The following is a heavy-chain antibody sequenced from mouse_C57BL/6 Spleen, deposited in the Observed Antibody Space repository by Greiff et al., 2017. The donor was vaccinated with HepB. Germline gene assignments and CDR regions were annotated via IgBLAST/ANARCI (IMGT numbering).Heavy chain of an antibody. V-gene: IGHV1-69*01. J-gene: IGHJ1*03. CDR1: GYTFTSYW. D-gene: IGHD1-1*01. CDR2: IDPSDSYT. Sequence: VQLQQPGAELVMPGASVKLSCKASGYTFTSYWMHWVKQRPGQGLEWIGEIDPSDSYTNYNQKFKGKSTLTVDKSSSTAYMQLSSLTSEDSAVYYCARADYYGSSNYWYFDVWGTGTTVTVSS. CDR3: ARADYYGSSNYWYFDV.